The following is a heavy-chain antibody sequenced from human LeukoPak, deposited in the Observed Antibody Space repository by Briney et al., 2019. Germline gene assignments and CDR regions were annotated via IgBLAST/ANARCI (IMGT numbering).Heavy chain of an antibody. J-gene: IGHJ3*02. CDR3: ARDYLGGDYGDYFAFDI. Sequence: PGGSLRLSCAASGFTFSSYAMSWVRQAPGKGLEWVSAISGSGGSTYYADSVKGQFTISRDNAKNSLYLQMNSLRAEDTAVYYCARDYLGGDYGDYFAFDIWGQGTMVTVSS. CDR2: ISGSGGST. D-gene: IGHD4-17*01. CDR1: GFTFSSYA. V-gene: IGHV3-23*01.